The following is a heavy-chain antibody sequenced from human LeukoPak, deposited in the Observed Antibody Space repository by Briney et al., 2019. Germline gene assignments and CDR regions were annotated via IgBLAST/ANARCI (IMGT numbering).Heavy chain of an antibody. CDR3: ARDIFGNILTGYYLLSLDY. Sequence: ASVKVSCKASGYTFTSYGISWVRQAPGQGLEWMGWISAYNGNTNYAQKLQGRVTMTTDTSTSTAYMELRSLRSDDTAVYYCARDIFGNILTGYYLLSLDYWGQGTLVTVSS. D-gene: IGHD3-9*01. CDR2: ISAYNGNT. CDR1: GYTFTSYG. J-gene: IGHJ4*02. V-gene: IGHV1-18*01.